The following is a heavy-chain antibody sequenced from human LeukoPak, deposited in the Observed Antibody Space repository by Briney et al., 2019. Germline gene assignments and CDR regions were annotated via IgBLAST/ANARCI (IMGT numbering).Heavy chain of an antibody. Sequence: ASVKVSCTASGYTFTGYYMHWVRQAPGQGLEWMGWINPNSGGTNYAQKFQGRVTMTRDTSISTAYMELSRLRSDDTAVYYCARENYDFWSGYYPPYYYYGMDVWGQGTTVTVSS. CDR3: ARENYDFWSGYYPPYYYYGMDV. V-gene: IGHV1-2*02. J-gene: IGHJ6*02. CDR2: INPNSGGT. CDR1: GYTFTGYY. D-gene: IGHD3-3*01.